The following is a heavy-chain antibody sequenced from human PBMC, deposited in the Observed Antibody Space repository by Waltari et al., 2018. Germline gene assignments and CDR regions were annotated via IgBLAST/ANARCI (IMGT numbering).Heavy chain of an antibody. CDR3: AHRGVAAPGPPPYFDY. J-gene: IGHJ4*02. Sequence: QITLKESGPTLVKPTQTLTLTCTFSGFSLSTIVVGVGWIRHPTGKALEWLALIYWNDDKRYSPSLKSRLTITKDTSKNQVVLTMTNMDPVDTATYYSAHRGVAAPGPPPYFDYWGKGTLVTVSS. CDR1: GFSLSTIVVG. V-gene: IGHV2-5*01. CDR2: IYWNDDK. D-gene: IGHD6-6*01.